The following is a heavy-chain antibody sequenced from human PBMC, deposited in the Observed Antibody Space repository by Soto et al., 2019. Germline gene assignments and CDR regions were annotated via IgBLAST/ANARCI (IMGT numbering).Heavy chain of an antibody. CDR3: ARAGFLEWSYGMDV. Sequence: PGGSLRLSCAASGFTFSSYDMHWVRQATGKGLEWVSAIGTAGDTYYPGSVKGRFTISRENAKNSLYLQMNSLRAGDTAVYYCARAGFLEWSYGMDVWGQGTTVNVSS. CDR1: GFTFSSYD. J-gene: IGHJ6*02. CDR2: IGTAGDT. V-gene: IGHV3-13*01. D-gene: IGHD3-3*01.